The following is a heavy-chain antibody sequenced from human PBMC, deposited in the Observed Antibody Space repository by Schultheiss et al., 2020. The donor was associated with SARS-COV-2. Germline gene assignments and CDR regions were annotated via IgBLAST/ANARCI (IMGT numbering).Heavy chain of an antibody. CDR3: ATVAIGVPAHIREGWFDP. V-gene: IGHV4-4*02. D-gene: IGHD2-2*01. CDR1: GGSISSSNW. Sequence: SETLSLTCAVSGGSISSSNWWSWVRQPPGKGLEWIGVIYQNGNTFYNPSLESRVTLSVDTSKNHFFLKLTSLTAADTAIYYCATVAIGVPAHIREGWFDPWGQGILVTVSS. CDR2: IYQNGNT. J-gene: IGHJ5*02.